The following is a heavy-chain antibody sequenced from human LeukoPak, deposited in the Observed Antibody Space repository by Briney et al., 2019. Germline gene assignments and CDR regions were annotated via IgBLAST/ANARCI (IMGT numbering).Heavy chain of an antibody. J-gene: IGHJ4*02. Sequence: GGSLRLSCAASGFTFSRYSMNWVRQAPGKGLEWVSDIYSGGSTYYADSVKGRFTISRENSKNTLFLQMKNPKAGGRALYYCARQPTYYYDSSGSRAAHHFDYWGQGTLVTVSS. CDR3: ARQPTYYYDSSGSRAAHHFDY. V-gene: IGHV3-66*04. CDR1: GFTFSRYS. CDR2: IYSGGST. D-gene: IGHD3-22*01.